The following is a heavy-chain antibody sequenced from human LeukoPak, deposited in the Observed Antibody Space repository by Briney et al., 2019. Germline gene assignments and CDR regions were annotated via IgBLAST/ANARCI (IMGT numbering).Heavy chain of an antibody. CDR3: ARSGLYCSGGSCYAYAMDV. D-gene: IGHD2-15*01. CDR2: IYYSGNT. J-gene: IGHJ6*02. CDR1: GGSISESPYY. Sequence: SETLSLTCSVSGGSISESPYYWAWIRQTPGKGLEWIANIYYSGNTYYNLSLKSRVTISVDTSKNHFSLKLNSVTAADTAVYYCARSGLYCSGGSCYAYAMDVWGQGTTATVSS. V-gene: IGHV4-39*02.